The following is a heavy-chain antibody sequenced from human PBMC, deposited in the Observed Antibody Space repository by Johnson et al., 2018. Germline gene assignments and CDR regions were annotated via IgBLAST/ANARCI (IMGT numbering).Heavy chain of an antibody. J-gene: IGHJ6*02. CDR3: ARDRREMATITWYYYYGMDV. D-gene: IGHD5-24*01. CDR1: GFTFDDYA. Sequence: VQLVQSGGGLVKPGGSLRLSCAASGFTFDDYAMHWVRQAPGKGLEWVSGISWNSGSIGYADSVKGRFTISRDNSKNTLYLQMNSLRAEDTAVYYCARDRREMATITWYYYYGMDVWGQGTTVTVSS. CDR2: ISWNSGSI. V-gene: IGHV3-9*01.